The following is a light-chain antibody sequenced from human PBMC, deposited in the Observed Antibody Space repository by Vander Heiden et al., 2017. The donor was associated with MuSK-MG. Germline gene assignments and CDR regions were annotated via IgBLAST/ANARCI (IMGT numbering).Light chain of an antibody. CDR1: QSVLYSSNNKNY. CDR3: QQDYSTPHT. V-gene: IGKV4-1*01. CDR2: WAS. J-gene: IGKJ2*01. Sequence: DIVMTQSPDSLAVSLGERATINCKSSQSVLYSSNNKNYLAWYQQKPGQPPKLLIYWASTRESGVPDQFSGSGSGTDFTLTISSLQAEDVAVYYCQQDYSTPHTFGQGTKLEIK.